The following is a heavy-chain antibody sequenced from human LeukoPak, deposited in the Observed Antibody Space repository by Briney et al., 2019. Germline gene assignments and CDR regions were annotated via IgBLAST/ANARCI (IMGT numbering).Heavy chain of an antibody. Sequence: GASVKVSCKACGGTFSSYAISWVRQAPGQGLEWMGRIIPILGIANYAQKFQGRVTITADKSTSTAYMELSSLRSEDTAVYYCARAQTTVVTVSAFDIWGQGTMVTVSS. V-gene: IGHV1-69*04. D-gene: IGHD4-17*01. CDR2: IIPILGIA. CDR3: ARAQTTVVTVSAFDI. CDR1: GGTFSSYA. J-gene: IGHJ3*02.